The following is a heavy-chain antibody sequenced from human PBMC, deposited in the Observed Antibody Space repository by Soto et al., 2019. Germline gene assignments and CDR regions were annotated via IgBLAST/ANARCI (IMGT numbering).Heavy chain of an antibody. V-gene: IGHV1-69*01. D-gene: IGHD1-26*01. Sequence: QVQLVQSGAEVKKPGSSVKVSCKASGGTFSSYAISWVRQAPGQGLEWMGGIIPIFGTTNYAQKFQGRVTITADESTSTAYMELSSLRCEDTAVHYCARPSSVGARSGVFDIWGQGTMVTVSS. CDR2: IIPIFGTT. CDR3: ARPSSVGARSGVFDI. J-gene: IGHJ3*02. CDR1: GGTFSSYA.